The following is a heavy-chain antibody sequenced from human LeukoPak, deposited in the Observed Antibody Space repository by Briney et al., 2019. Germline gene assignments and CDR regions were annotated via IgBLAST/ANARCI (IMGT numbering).Heavy chain of an antibody. D-gene: IGHD2-2*01. CDR3: ARGCSSTSCYAFYGMDV. Sequence: GASVKVSCKASGGTFSIYAISWVRQAPGQGLEWMGGIIPIFGTANYAQKFQGRVTITADESTSTAYMELSSLRSEDTAVYYCARGCSSTSCYAFYGMDVWGKGTTATVSS. V-gene: IGHV1-69*01. J-gene: IGHJ6*04. CDR1: GGTFSIYA. CDR2: IIPIFGTA.